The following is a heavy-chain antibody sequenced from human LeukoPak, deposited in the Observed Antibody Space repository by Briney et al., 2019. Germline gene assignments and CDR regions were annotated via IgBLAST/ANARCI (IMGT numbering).Heavy chain of an antibody. CDR3: AREGYDLWSGHINNWFDP. CDR1: GGSISSYY. J-gene: IGHJ5*02. CDR2: IYYSGST. Sequence: PSETLSLTCTVSGGSISSYYWSRIRQPPGEGLEWIGYIYYSGSTNYNPSLKSRVTISVDTSKNQFSLKLSSVTAADTAVYYCAREGYDLWSGHINNWFDPWGQGTLVTVSS. V-gene: IGHV4-59*01. D-gene: IGHD3-3*01.